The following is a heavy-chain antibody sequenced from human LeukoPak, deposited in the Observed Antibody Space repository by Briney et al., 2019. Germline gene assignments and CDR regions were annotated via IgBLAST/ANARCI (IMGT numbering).Heavy chain of an antibody. D-gene: IGHD3-10*01. CDR3: ARDAGPRDYGSGSYLGY. Sequence: PGGSLRLSCAASGFTFSSHWMHWVRQAPGKGLVWVSRINGDGSSTSYADSVKGRFTISRDNAKNSLYLQMNSLRDEDTAVYYCARDAGPRDYGSGSYLGYWGQGTLVTVSS. CDR2: INGDGSST. J-gene: IGHJ4*02. CDR1: GFTFSSHW. V-gene: IGHV3-74*01.